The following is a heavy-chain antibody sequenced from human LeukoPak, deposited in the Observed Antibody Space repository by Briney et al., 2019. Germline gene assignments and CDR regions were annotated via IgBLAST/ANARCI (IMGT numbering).Heavy chain of an antibody. CDR2: INHSGST. D-gene: IGHD3-22*01. J-gene: IGHJ4*02. V-gene: IGHV4-34*01. Sequence: PSETLSLTCAVYGGSFSGYYWSWIRQPPGNGLEWIGEINHSGSTNYNPSLKSRVTISVDTSKNQFSLKLSSVTAADTAVYYCARGPQDTYYYDSSGYSPHYYFDYWGQGTLVTVSS. CDR3: ARGPQDTYYYDSSGYSPHYYFDY. CDR1: GGSFSGYY.